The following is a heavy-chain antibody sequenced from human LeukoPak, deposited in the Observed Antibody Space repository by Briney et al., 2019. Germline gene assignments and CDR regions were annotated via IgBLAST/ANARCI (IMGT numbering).Heavy chain of an antibody. CDR2: IYYSGST. D-gene: IGHD6-19*01. CDR1: GGSISTYY. V-gene: IGHV4-59*01. CDR3: ARASSGFDY. J-gene: IGHJ4*02. Sequence: PSETLSLTCTVSGGSISTYYWSWIRQPPGKGLEWIGSIYYSGSTNYNPSLKSRVTLSLDTSKNQFSLKLNSVTAADTAVYYCARASSGFDYWGQGTLVTVSS.